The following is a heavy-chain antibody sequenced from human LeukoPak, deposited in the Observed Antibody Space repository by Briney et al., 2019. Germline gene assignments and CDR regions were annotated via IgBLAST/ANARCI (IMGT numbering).Heavy chain of an antibody. CDR2: ISYDGSNK. V-gene: IGHV3-30*01. Sequence: PGRSLRLSCAASGFTFSSYAMHWVRQAPGKGLEWEAVISYDGSNKYYADSVKGRFTISRDNSKNTLYLQMNSLRAEDTAVYYCAKAPRYYYYYMDVWGKGTTVTVSS. CDR1: GFTFSSYA. J-gene: IGHJ6*03. CDR3: AKAPRYYYYYMDV.